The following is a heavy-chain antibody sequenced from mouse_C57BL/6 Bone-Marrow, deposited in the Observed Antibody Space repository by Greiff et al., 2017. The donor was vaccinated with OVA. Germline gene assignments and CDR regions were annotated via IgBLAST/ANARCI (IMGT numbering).Heavy chain of an antibody. V-gene: IGHV5-9*01. J-gene: IGHJ3*01. CDR1: GFTFSSYT. D-gene: IGHD1-1*01. CDR3: ARQGYYYGSSPFAY. CDR2: ISGGGGNT. Sequence: EVQLMESGGGLVKPGGSLKLSCAASGFTFSSYTMSWVRQTPEKRRAWFATISGGGGNTDYPDSVKGRFTISRDNAKNTLYLQMSSLRSEDTALYYCARQGYYYGSSPFAYWGQGTLVTVSA.